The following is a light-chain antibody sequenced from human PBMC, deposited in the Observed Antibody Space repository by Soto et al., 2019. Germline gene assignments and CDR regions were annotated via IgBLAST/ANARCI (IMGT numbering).Light chain of an antibody. Sequence: NFMLTQPHSVSESPGKTVTISCTGSSGSIASNYVQWYQQRPGSAPTIVIYEDKQRPSGVPDRFSGSIDSSSNSASLTISGLKTEDEADYYCQSYDSNNVVFGGGTQLTVL. V-gene: IGLV6-57*02. J-gene: IGLJ2*01. CDR2: EDK. CDR3: QSYDSNNVV. CDR1: SGSIASNY.